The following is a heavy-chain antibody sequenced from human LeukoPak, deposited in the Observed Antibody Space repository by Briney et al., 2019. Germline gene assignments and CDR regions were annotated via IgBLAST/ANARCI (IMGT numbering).Heavy chain of an antibody. V-gene: IGHV3-15*01. CDR3: TTAIYGEVDY. D-gene: IGHD4-17*01. J-gene: IGHJ4*02. Sequence: GGSLRLSCAASGFSFSNAWMSWVRQAPGKGLEWVGRIKSKTDGGTTDYAAPVKGRFTISRDDSKNTLHLQMNSLKTDDTAVYYCTTAIYGEVDYWGQGTLVTVSS. CDR2: IKSKTDGGTT. CDR1: GFSFSNAW.